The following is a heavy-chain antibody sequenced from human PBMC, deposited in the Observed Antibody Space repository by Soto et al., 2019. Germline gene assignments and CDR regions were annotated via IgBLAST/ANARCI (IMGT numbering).Heavy chain of an antibody. CDR3: ARPSGYYYGDAFDI. Sequence: KPSETLSLTCTVSGGSISSYYWSWIRQPPGKGLEWIGYIYYSGSTNYNPSLKSRVTISVDTSKNQFSLKLSSVTAADTAVYYCARPSGYYYGDAFDIWGQGTMVTVSS. D-gene: IGHD3-22*01. CDR1: GGSISSYY. CDR2: IYYSGST. V-gene: IGHV4-59*01. J-gene: IGHJ3*02.